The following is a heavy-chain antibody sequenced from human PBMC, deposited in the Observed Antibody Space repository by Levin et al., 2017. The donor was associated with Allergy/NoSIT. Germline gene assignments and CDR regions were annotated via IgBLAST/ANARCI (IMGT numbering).Heavy chain of an antibody. D-gene: IGHD2-2*01. V-gene: IGHV1-18*01. CDR3: ARKNIVVVPAATSYYYYGMDV. CDR1: GYTFTSYG. Sequence: ASVKVSCKASGYTFTSYGISWVRQAPGQGLEWMGWISAYNGNTNYAQKLQGRVTMTTDTSTSTAYMELRSLRSDDTAVYYCARKNIVVVPAATSYYYYGMDVWGQGTTVTVSS. J-gene: IGHJ6*02. CDR2: ISAYNGNT.